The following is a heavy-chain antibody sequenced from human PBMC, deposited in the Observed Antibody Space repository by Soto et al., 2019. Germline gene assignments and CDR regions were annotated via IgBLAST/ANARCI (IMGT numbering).Heavy chain of an antibody. J-gene: IGHJ4*02. V-gene: IGHV3-23*01. Sequence: HPGGSLRLSCAASGFTFSNYAMSWVRQAPGKGLEWVSAISGSGDRTFYTDSVKGRFTISRDNSKNTLFLQMNSLRAEDTAVYFCEKLVYGGPQDYWGQGTLVTVSS. CDR1: GFTFSNYA. D-gene: IGHD3-10*01. CDR3: EKLVYGGPQDY. CDR2: ISGSGDRT.